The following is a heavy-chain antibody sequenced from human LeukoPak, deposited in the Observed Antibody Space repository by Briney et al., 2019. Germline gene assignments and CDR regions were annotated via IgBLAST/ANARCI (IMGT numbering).Heavy chain of an antibody. J-gene: IGHJ4*02. Sequence: PGRSLRLSCAASGFTFSSYAMHWVRQAPGKGLEWVAVISYDGSNKYYADSVKGRFTISRDNSKNTLYLQMNSLRAEDTAVYYCARDGMAYNAGDYFDYWGQGTLVTVSS. V-gene: IGHV3-30*04. CDR3: ARDGMAYNAGDYFDY. CDR1: GFTFSSYA. CDR2: ISYDGSNK. D-gene: IGHD5-24*01.